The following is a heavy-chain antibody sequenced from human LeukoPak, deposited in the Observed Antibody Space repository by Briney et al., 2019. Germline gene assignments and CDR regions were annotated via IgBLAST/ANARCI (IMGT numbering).Heavy chain of an antibody. V-gene: IGHV4-61*02. CDR3: ARHPLGYCSGGSCYGIY. CDR2: IYTSGST. D-gene: IGHD2-15*01. J-gene: IGHJ4*02. Sequence: SQTLSLTCTVSGGSISSGSYYWSWIRQPAGKGLEWIGRIYTSGSTNYNPSLKSRVTISVDTSKNQFSLKLSSVTAADTAVYYCARHPLGYCSGGSCYGIYWGQGTLVTVSS. CDR1: GGSISSGSYY.